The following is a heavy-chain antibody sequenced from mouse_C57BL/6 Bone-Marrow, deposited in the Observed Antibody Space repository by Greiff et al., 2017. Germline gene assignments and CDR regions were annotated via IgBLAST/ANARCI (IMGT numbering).Heavy chain of an antibody. Sequence: EVKLQESGGGLVQPGGSLKLSCAASGFTFSDYYMYWVRQTPEKRLEWVAYISNGGGSTYYPDTVKGRFTISRDNAKNTLYLQMSRLKSEDTAMYYCARHDDGYYLHCFAYWGQGTLVTVSA. CDR2: ISNGGGST. CDR3: ARHDDGYYLHCFAY. CDR1: GFTFSDYY. V-gene: IGHV5-12*01. D-gene: IGHD2-3*01. J-gene: IGHJ3*01.